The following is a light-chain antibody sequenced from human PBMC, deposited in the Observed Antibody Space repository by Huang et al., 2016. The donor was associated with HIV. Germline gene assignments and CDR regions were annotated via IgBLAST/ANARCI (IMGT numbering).Light chain of an antibody. CDR3: QQYGGSPRT. J-gene: IGKJ1*01. CDR1: QSVTSNY. Sequence: EIVLTQSPGTLALSPGEKATLSCRASQSVTSNYLAWYQQRPGQAPRLLIYAASNRATAIPDRFSGSGSGTDFTLTINRREPEDVAVYYCQQYGGSPRTFGQGTKVEIK. V-gene: IGKV3-20*01. CDR2: AAS.